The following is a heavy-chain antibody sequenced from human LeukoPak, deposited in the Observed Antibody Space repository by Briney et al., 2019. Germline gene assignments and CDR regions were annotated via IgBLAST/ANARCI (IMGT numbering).Heavy chain of an antibody. CDR3: AKDQDGWFGELAH. J-gene: IGHJ4*02. V-gene: IGHV3-30*18. CDR1: GFTFSSYD. Sequence: GGSLRLSCAASGFTFSSYDMHWVRQAPGKGLEWVAVISYDGSNKYYADSVKGRFTISRDNSKNTLYLQMNSLRAEDTAVYYCAKDQDGWFGELAHWGQGTLVTVSS. CDR2: ISYDGSNK. D-gene: IGHD3-10*01.